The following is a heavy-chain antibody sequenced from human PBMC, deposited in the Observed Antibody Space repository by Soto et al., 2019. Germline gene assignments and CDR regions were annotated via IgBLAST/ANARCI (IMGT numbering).Heavy chain of an antibody. J-gene: IGHJ4*02. CDR3: ASRTSYSRSRIFDY. V-gene: IGHV4-34*01. D-gene: IGHD6-6*01. CDR2: INHSGST. CDR1: GGSFSGYY. Sequence: SETLSLTCAVYGGSFSGYYWSWIRQPPGKGLEWIGEINHSGSTNYNPSLKSRVTISVDTSKNQFSLKLSSVTAADTAVYYCASRTSYSRSRIFDYWGQGTLVPVSS.